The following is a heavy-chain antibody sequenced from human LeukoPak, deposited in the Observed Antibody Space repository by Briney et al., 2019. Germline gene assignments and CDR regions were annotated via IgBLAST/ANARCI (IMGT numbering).Heavy chain of an antibody. CDR1: GFTFRSYE. J-gene: IGHJ4*02. Sequence: GGSLRLSCAASGFTFRSYEMNWVRQAPGKGLEWVSYISSSGSTIYYADSVKGRFTISRDNAKNSLYLQMNSLRAEDTAVYYCARVLWFGELFFDYWGQGTLVTVSS. D-gene: IGHD3-10*01. CDR2: ISSSGSTI. V-gene: IGHV3-48*03. CDR3: ARVLWFGELFFDY.